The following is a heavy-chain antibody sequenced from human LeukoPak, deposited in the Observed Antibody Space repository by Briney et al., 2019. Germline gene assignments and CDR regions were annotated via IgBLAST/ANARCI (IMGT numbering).Heavy chain of an antibody. V-gene: IGHV3-53*01. CDR3: AIAQSWDELFDS. CDR2: ISINTDT. D-gene: IGHD1-26*01. Sequence: GGSLTLSCAASGSAVTGNYMSWVRQPPGKGLEWVSFISINTDTFYADSVRGRFTISRDSSENTLFLQMNRLREEDSAVYYCAIAQSWDELFDSWGQGTLVTVSS. CDR1: GSAVTGNY. J-gene: IGHJ4*02.